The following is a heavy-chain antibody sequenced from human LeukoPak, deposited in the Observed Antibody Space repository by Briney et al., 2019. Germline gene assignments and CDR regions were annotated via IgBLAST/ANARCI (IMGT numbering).Heavy chain of an antibody. CDR3: ARVVCSGGSCHSRDFGMDV. J-gene: IGHJ6*02. V-gene: IGHV1-18*01. CDR2: ISAYNGNT. D-gene: IGHD2-15*01. CDR1: GYTFTSYG. Sequence: ASVKVSCKASGYTFTSYGISWVRQAPGQGLEWMGWISAYNGNTNYAQKLQGRVTMTTDTSTSTAYMELRSPRSDDTAVYYCARVVCSGGSCHSRDFGMDVWGQGTTVTVSS.